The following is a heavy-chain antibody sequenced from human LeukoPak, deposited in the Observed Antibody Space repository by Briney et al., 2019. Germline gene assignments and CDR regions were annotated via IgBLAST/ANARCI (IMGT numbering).Heavy chain of an antibody. CDR2: INSDGSST. CDR3: AKQPGSYSPLDY. V-gene: IGHV3-74*01. D-gene: IGHD1-26*01. CDR1: GFTFSSYW. Sequence: GGSLRLSCAASGFTFSSYWMHWVRQAPGKGLVWVSRINSDGSSTSYADSVKGRFTISRDNAKNTLYLQMNSLRAEDTAVYYCAKQPGSYSPLDYWGQGTLVTVSS. J-gene: IGHJ4*02.